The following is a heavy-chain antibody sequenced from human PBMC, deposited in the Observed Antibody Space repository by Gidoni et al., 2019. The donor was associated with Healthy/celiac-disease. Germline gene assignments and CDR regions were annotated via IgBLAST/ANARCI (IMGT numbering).Heavy chain of an antibody. J-gene: IGHJ2*01. Sequence: QVQLQQCGAGLLKPSETLSLTCAVYGGSFNHYYWTWIRQPPGKGLEWIGKINHSGSTNYNPSLKMRVTISVDTSKNQFSLKLTSVTAADTAVYYCARGGPLTFGGVIVSYWYFDLWGRGTLVTVSS. D-gene: IGHD3-16*02. CDR2: INHSGST. CDR3: ARGGPLTFGGVIVSYWYFDL. V-gene: IGHV4-34*01. CDR1: GGSFNHYY.